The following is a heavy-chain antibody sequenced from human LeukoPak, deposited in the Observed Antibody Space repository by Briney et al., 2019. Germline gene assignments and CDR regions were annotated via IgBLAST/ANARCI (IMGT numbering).Heavy chain of an antibody. V-gene: IGHV4-59*01. J-gene: IGHJ6*02. D-gene: IGHD2-15*01. Sequence: SETLSLTCTVSGGSISSYYWSWIRQPPGKGLEWIGYIYYSGSTNYNPSLKSRVTISVDTSKNQFSLKLSSVTAADTAVYYCARGGGYENFYYYYYGMDVWGQGTTVTVSS. CDR2: IYYSGST. CDR1: GGSISSYY. CDR3: ARGGGYENFYYYYYGMDV.